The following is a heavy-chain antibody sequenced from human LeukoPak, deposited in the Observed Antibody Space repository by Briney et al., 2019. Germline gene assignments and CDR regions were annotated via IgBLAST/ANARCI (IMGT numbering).Heavy chain of an antibody. D-gene: IGHD3-10*01. CDR2: ISGSGGST. Sequence: PGGSLRLSCAASGFTFRNYAMNWVRQAPGKGLEWVSVISGSGGSTYYADSVKGRFTISRDNSKNTLYLQMNSLRAEDTAVYYCSLSGDNDAFDIWGQGTKVTVSS. V-gene: IGHV3-23*01. CDR1: GFTFRNYA. CDR3: SLSGDNDAFDI. J-gene: IGHJ3*02.